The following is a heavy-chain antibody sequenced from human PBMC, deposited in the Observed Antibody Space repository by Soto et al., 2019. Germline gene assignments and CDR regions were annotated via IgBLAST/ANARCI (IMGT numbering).Heavy chain of an antibody. CDR2: IYWDDDK. J-gene: IGHJ4*02. Sequence: GPTIVNPTQTLPLTCTFSGFSLSTSGVGVGWIRQPPGEALEWLTLIYWDDDKRYSPSLKTRLTITKDTSKNQVVLTMTNMDPVDTATYYCARYYFGSGLYFFDYWGQGTLVTVSS. V-gene: IGHV2-5*02. D-gene: IGHD3-10*01. CDR3: ARYYFGSGLYFFDY. CDR1: GFSLSTSGVG.